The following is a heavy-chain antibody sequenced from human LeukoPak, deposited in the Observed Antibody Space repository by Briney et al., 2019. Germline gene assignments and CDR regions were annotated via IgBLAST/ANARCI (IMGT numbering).Heavy chain of an antibody. CDR2: ITGSGPYM. CDR1: GFTFSTFA. V-gene: IGHV3-21*06. CDR3: VRDVGAVRGEVYFDY. D-gene: IGHD3-10*01. Sequence: GGSLRLSCAASGFTFSTFAMHRVRLSPGKGLEWVSSITGSGPYMLYADSVKHRFTISRDNTKNLLYLEMNSLSAEDTAMYFCVRDVGAVRGEVYFDYWGQGTLVTVSS. J-gene: IGHJ4*02.